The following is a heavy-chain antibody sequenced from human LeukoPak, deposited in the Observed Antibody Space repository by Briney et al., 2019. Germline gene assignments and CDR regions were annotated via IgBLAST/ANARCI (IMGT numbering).Heavy chain of an antibody. CDR2: IHYSGTT. CDR3: XXESAXXGQHXWFDP. Sequence: SETLSLTCPVSGGSVSTYYWSWIRQPPGKGLEWIGFIHYSGTTKNNDSLKTRVTISIDTSKNQFSLRLSSLTAADTAVYYCXXESAXXGQHXWFDPWXQGTLVTVSS. V-gene: IGHV4-59*02. J-gene: IGHJ5*02. CDR1: GGSVSTYY.